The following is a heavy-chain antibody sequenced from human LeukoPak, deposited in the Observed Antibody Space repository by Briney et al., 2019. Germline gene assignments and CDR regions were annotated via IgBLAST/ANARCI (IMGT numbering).Heavy chain of an antibody. Sequence: GGSLRLSCEASGFTFSSYAMSWVRQAPGKGLEWVSAISGSGGSTYYADSVRGRFTISRDNSKNTLYLQMNSLRAEDTAVYYCTTYYLLVRTFDYWGQGTLVTVSS. D-gene: IGHD3-10*01. J-gene: IGHJ4*02. CDR3: TTYYLLVRTFDY. CDR1: GFTFSSYA. CDR2: ISGSGGST. V-gene: IGHV3-23*01.